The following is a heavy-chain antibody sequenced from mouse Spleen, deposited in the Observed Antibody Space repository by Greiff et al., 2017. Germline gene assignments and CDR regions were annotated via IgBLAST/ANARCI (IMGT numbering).Heavy chain of an antibody. CDR3: ARYLLGLDY. Sequence: EVMLVESGGGLVQPGGSLSLSCAASGFTFTDYYMSWVRQPPGKALEWLGFIRNKANGYTTEYSASVKGRFTISRDNSQSILYLQMNALRAEDSATYYCARYLLGLDYWGQGTTLTVSS. D-gene: IGHD4-1*01. V-gene: IGHV7-3*01. CDR1: GFTFTDYY. J-gene: IGHJ2*01. CDR2: IRNKANGYTT.